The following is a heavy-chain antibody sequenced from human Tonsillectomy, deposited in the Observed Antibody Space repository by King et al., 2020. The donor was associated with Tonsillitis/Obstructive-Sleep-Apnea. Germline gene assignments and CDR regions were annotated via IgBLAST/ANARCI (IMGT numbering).Heavy chain of an antibody. J-gene: IGHJ4*02. CDR1: GGTFSSYA. Sequence: VQLVQSGAEVKKPGSSVKVSCKASGGTFSSYAISWVRQAPGQGLEWVGRIIPILDIANYAQNFQGRVTITADKSTSTAYMELSSLRSEDTAVYYCARGGEHLVPLDCWGQGTLVTVSS. D-gene: IGHD6-6*01. V-gene: IGHV1-69*09. CDR2: IIPILDIA. CDR3: ARGGEHLVPLDC.